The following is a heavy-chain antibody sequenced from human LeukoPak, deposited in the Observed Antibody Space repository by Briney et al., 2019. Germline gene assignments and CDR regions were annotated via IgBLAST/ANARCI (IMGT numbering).Heavy chain of an antibody. CDR1: GFTFSDYY. Sequence: TGGSLRLSCAASGFTFSDYYMSWIRQAPGKGLEWVSYISNSGSIIQYADSVKGRFTISRDNAKNSLYLQMNSLRAEDTGVYYCARRKRLRSAVGSPSNWFDPWGQGTLVTVSS. CDR3: ARRKRLRSAVGSPSNWFDP. D-gene: IGHD3-10*02. J-gene: IGHJ5*02. V-gene: IGHV3-11*04. CDR2: ISNSGSII.